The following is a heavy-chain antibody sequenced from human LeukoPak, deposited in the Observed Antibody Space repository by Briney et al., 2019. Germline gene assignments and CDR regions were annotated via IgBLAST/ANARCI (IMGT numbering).Heavy chain of an antibody. J-gene: IGHJ4*02. Sequence: GGSLTLSCAASGFTFSSYSMNWVRQAPGKGLEWVSYISLGGGTIYYAGSVRGRFTISRDDAGNSLYLQMNSLRDEDTAVYYCARILGLSLDYWGQGTLVTVSS. CDR2: ISLGGGTI. V-gene: IGHV3-48*02. CDR3: ARILGLSLDY. CDR1: GFTFSSYS. D-gene: IGHD3-16*02.